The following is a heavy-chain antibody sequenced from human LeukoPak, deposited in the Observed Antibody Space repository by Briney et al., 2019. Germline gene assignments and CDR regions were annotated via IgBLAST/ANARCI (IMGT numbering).Heavy chain of an antibody. CDR2: ISPNSGGT. Sequence: ASVKVSCKASGYTFTGYYMHWVRQAPGQGLEWMGWISPNSGGTNYAQKFQGRVTMTRDTSISTAYMELSRLRSDDTAVYYCASQLAQWLVPTHAFDIWGQGTMVTVSS. CDR1: GYTFTGYY. V-gene: IGHV1-2*02. D-gene: IGHD6-19*01. CDR3: ASQLAQWLVPTHAFDI. J-gene: IGHJ3*02.